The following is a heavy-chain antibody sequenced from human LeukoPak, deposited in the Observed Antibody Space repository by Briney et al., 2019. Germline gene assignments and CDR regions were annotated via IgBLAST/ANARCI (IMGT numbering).Heavy chain of an antibody. CDR2: INPSDVST. Sequence: GASVKVSCKASGYTFTSYYMHWVRQAPGQGLEWMGMINPSDVSTSYAQKFQGRVTMTRDTSISTAYMELSRLRSDDTAVYYCARGELLGPVYLNWFDPWGQGTLVTVSS. V-gene: IGHV1-46*01. CDR1: GYTFTSYY. D-gene: IGHD1-26*01. J-gene: IGHJ5*02. CDR3: ARGELLGPVYLNWFDP.